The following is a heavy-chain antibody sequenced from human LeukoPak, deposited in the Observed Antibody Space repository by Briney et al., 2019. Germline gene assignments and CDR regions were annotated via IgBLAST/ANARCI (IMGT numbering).Heavy chain of an antibody. CDR2: MYYRGSA. CDR1: GDSVSSVDYY. J-gene: IGHJ4*02. D-gene: IGHD3-22*01. CDR3: ARVLRFYFDTTGYYFDH. Sequence: KSSETLSLTCAVSGDSVSSVDYYWGWVRQSPGKGLQWIGYMYYRGSAYYSPSLESRLSISIDTSKNQFSLTLRSVTAADTAVYYCARVLRFYFDTTGYYFDHWGQGTLVTVSS. V-gene: IGHV4-30-4*01.